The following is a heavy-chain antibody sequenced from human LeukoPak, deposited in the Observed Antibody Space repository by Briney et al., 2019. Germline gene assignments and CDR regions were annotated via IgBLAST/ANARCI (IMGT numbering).Heavy chain of an antibody. D-gene: IGHD3-10*01. V-gene: IGHV3-23*01. CDR2: ISGSGGST. J-gene: IGHJ4*02. CDR3: AKVRGVHYYFDY. CDR1: GFTFSSYA. Sequence: GGSLRLSCAASGFTFSSYAMSWVRQAPGKGLEWVSTISGSGGSTYYADSVKGRFTISRDNSKNTLYLQMNSLRAEDTAVYYCAKVRGVHYYFDYWGQGTLVTVSS.